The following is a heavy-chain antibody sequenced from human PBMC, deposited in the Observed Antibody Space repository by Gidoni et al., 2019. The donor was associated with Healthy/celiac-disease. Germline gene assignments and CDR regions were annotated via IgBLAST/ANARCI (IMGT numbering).Heavy chain of an antibody. CDR2: IYYSGST. D-gene: IGHD1-20*01. CDR3: AGITGTTKGPFDY. V-gene: IGHV4-39*01. J-gene: IGHJ4*02. Sequence: DGLEWIGSIYYSGSTYYNPSLKSRVTISVDTSKNQFSLKLSSVTAADTAVYYCAGITGTTKGPFDYWGQGTLVTVSS.